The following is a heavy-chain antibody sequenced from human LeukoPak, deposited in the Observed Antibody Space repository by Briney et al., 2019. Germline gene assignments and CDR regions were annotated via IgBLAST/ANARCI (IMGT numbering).Heavy chain of an antibody. CDR3: ARVGGETTVVTLSRWFDP. V-gene: IGHV1-18*01. CDR2: ISAYNGNT. J-gene: IGHJ5*02. D-gene: IGHD4-23*01. CDR1: GGTFNSYT. Sequence: ASVKVSCTASGGTFNSYTVSWVRQAPGQGLEWMGWISAYNGNTNYAQKLQGRVTMTTDTSTSTAYMELRSLRSDDTAVYYCARVGGETTVVTLSRWFDPWGQGTLVTVSS.